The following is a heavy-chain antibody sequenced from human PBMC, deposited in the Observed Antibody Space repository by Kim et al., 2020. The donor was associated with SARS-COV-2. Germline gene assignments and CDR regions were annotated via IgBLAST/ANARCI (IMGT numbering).Heavy chain of an antibody. V-gene: IGHV4-39*01. CDR3: ARYKRYGDTGWDS. D-gene: IGHD6-19*01. CDR2: ISYSGST. Sequence: SETLSLTCTVSGGSICDSTYYWGWIRQAPGTGLEWIGSISYSGSTYYNPSLKSRVTLSADTSKNQLSLRLSSVTAADSAVYHCARYKRYGDTGWDSWGQGTLVTVSS. CDR1: GGSICDSTYY. J-gene: IGHJ4*02.